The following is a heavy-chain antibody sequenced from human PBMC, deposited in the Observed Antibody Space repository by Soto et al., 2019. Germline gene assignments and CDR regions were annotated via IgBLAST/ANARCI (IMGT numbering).Heavy chain of an antibody. Sequence: SETLSLTCAVYGGSFSGYYWSWIRQPPGKGLEWIGEINHSGSTNYNPSLKSRVTISVDTSKNQFSLKLSSVTAADTAVYYCATKRDRPGRYYGMDVWGQGTTVTVSS. V-gene: IGHV4-34*01. CDR3: ATKRDRPGRYYGMDV. CDR1: GGSFSGYY. CDR2: INHSGST. J-gene: IGHJ6*02. D-gene: IGHD3-10*01.